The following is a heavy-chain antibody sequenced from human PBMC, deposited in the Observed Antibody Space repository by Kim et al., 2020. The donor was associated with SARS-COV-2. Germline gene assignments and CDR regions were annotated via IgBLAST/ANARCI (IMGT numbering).Heavy chain of an antibody. Sequence: SETLSLTCTVSGGSISSSSYYWGWIRQPPGKGLEWIGSIYYSGSTYYNPSLKSRVTISVDTSKNQFSLKLSSVTAADTAVYYCARHAAYYDILTGYYLGYFDYWGQGTLVTVSS. J-gene: IGHJ4*03. CDR3: ARHAAYYDILTGYYLGYFDY. CDR2: IYYSGST. CDR1: GGSISSSSYY. V-gene: IGHV4-39*01. D-gene: IGHD3-9*01.